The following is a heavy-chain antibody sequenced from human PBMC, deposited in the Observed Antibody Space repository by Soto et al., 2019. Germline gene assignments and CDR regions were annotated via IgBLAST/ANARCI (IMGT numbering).Heavy chain of an antibody. V-gene: IGHV4-31*03. CDR2: IYYSGST. D-gene: IGHD3-22*01. CDR3: ARNYYDSSGYFDY. CDR1: GGSISSGGYY. Sequence: QVQLQESGPGLVKPSQTLSLTCTVSGGSISSGGYYWSWIRQHPGKGLEWIGYIYYSGSTYYNPSLESRVTISVDTSKNQFSLKLSSVTAADTAVYYCARNYYDSSGYFDYWGQGTLVTVSS. J-gene: IGHJ4*02.